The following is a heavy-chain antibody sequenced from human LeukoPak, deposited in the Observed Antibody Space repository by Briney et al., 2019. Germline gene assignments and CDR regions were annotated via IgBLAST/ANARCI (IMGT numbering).Heavy chain of an antibody. CDR1: GYTFTSYY. V-gene: IGHV1-46*01. J-gene: IGHJ4*02. CDR3: ARTPITGIVGATPWDY. D-gene: IGHD1-26*01. CDR2: INPSGGST. Sequence: ASVKVSCKASGYTFTSYYMHWVRQAPGQGLEWMGIINPSGGSTSYAQKFQGRVTMTRDMSTSTVYMELSSLRSEDTAVYYCARTPITGIVGATPWDYWGQGTLVTVSS.